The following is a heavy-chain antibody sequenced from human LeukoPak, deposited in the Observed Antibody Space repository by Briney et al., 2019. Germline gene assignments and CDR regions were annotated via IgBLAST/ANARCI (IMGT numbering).Heavy chain of an antibody. CDR1: GYTFTSYA. J-gene: IGHJ4*02. V-gene: IGHV1-8*01. D-gene: IGHD1-26*01. Sequence: ASLKVSCKASGYTFTSYAINWVRQATGQGLEWMGWMNPNSGNTGYAQKFQGRVTMTRNTSISTDYMELSRLRSEDTAVYYCARGQCVGATNFDCWGQGTLVIVSS. CDR2: MNPNSGNT. CDR3: ARGQCVGATNFDC.